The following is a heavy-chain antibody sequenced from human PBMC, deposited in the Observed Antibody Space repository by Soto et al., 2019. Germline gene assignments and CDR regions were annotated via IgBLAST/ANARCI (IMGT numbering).Heavy chain of an antibody. V-gene: IGHV1-2*04. CDR3: ARVDYYDSSGSPRGAFDI. Sequence: ASVEVSCKASGYTFTGYYMHWVRQAPGQGLEWMGWINPNSGGTNYAQKFQGWVTMTRDTSISTAYMELSRLRSDDTAVYYCARVDYYDSSGSPRGAFDIWGQGTMVTVSS. J-gene: IGHJ3*02. CDR1: GYTFTGYY. CDR2: INPNSGGT. D-gene: IGHD3-22*01.